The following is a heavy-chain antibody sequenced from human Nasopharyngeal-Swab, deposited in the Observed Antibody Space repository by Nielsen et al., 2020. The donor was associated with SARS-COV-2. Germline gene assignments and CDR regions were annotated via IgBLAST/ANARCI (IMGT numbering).Heavy chain of an antibody. D-gene: IGHD3-22*01. J-gene: IGHJ4*02. CDR2: IYYSGST. CDR1: GGSISSYY. V-gene: IGHV4-59*01. CDR3: ARATRDSSGYYFDY. Sequence: SETLSLTCTVSGGSISSYYWSWIRQPPGKGLEWIGYIYYSGSTNYNPSLKSRVTISVDTSKNQFSLKLSSVTAADTAVYYCARATRDSSGYYFDYWGQGTLVTVSS.